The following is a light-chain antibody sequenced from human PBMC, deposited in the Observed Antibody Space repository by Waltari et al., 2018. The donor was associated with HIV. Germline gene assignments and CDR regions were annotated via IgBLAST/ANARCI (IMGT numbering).Light chain of an antibody. Sequence: QSVLTQPPSASGTPGQRVTISCSGSNSNTGSNTVNWYQQLPGTAPKLLNYSNNQRPSGVPDRVSGAKSGTSASLAIRGLQSEDEADYYCAAWDDSLNGVVFGGGTKLTVL. V-gene: IGLV1-44*01. J-gene: IGLJ2*01. CDR2: SNN. CDR1: NSNTGSNT. CDR3: AAWDDSLNGVV.